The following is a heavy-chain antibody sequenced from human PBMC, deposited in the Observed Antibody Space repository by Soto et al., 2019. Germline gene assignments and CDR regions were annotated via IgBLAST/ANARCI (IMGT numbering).Heavy chain of an antibody. CDR3: ATWAIAVGGEGF. Sequence: LVESGGRVVQSGGSLRLSCTASGFSVSDYSVNWVRQAPGKGLEWISYISSTGDLNLYADSVKGRFTIAREIAKNSLYLQMDSLRDEDSAVYYCATWAIAVGGEGFWGQGTLVTVSS. D-gene: IGHD2-21*01. CDR2: ISSTGDLN. V-gene: IGHV3-48*02. J-gene: IGHJ4*02. CDR1: GFSVSDYS.